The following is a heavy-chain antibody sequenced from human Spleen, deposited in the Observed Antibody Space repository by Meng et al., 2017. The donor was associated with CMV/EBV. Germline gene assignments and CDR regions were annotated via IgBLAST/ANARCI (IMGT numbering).Heavy chain of an antibody. V-gene: IGHV3-30*02. CDR3: AKESVDSSGFYQFYFYYDGMDV. J-gene: IGHJ6*02. D-gene: IGHD3-22*01. Sequence: GESLKISCAAPGFTFSTYGMHWVRQAPGLGLEWVAFVRYDESNRYYADSVKGRFSISRDNSKNTLFLQMNSLRAEDTAVYYCAKESVDSSGFYQFYFYYDGMDVWGQGTTVTVSS. CDR1: GFTFSTYG. CDR2: VRYDESNR.